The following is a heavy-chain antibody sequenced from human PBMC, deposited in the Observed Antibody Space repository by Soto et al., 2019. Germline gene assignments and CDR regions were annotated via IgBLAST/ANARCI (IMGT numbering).Heavy chain of an antibody. Sequence: PSETLSLTCDVSGDTISTGGYTWAWIRQPPGKALEWIGEIYHSGSTNYNPSLKSRVTISVDKSKNQFSLKLSSVTAADTAVYYCARGPITMVRGVVHNWFDPWGQGTLVTVS. CDR2: IYHSGST. V-gene: IGHV4-30-2*01. J-gene: IGHJ5*02. CDR3: ARGPITMVRGVVHNWFDP. D-gene: IGHD3-10*01. CDR1: GDTISTGGYT.